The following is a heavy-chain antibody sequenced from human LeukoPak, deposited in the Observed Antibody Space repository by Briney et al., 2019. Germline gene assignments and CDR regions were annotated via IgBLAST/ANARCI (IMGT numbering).Heavy chain of an antibody. CDR2: ISNDGSNK. V-gene: IGHV3-30*18. CDR1: EFTFSNYG. D-gene: IGHD2-21*01. Sequence: GGSLRLSCAASEFTFSNYGMHWVRQAPGKGLEWVAVISNDGSNKYYADSVRGRFTISRDNSKNTLYLQMNSLRIEDTAVYYCAKLAYSDNWFDPWGQGTLVTVSS. CDR3: AKLAYSDNWFDP. J-gene: IGHJ5*02.